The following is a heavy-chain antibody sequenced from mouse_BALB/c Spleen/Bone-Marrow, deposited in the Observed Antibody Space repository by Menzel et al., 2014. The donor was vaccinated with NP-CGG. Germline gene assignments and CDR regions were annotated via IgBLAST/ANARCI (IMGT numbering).Heavy chain of an antibody. CDR1: GYAFTNYL. D-gene: IGHD2-1*01. CDR2: INPGSGGT. CDR3: ARELLYGNYSDY. Sequence: VQLQQSGAELVRPGTSVKVSCKASGYAFTNYLIEWVKQRPGQGLEWIGVINPGSGGTNYNEKFEGKATLTADKSSSTAYMQLSSLTSDDSAVYFCARELLYGNYSDYWGQGTTLTVSS. V-gene: IGHV1-54*01. J-gene: IGHJ2*01.